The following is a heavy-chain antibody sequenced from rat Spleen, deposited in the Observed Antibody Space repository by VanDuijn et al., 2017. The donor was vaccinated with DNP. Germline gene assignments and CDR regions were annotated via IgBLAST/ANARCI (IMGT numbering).Heavy chain of an antibody. CDR3: TTADF. CDR2: ISYDGGNT. J-gene: IGHJ2*01. V-gene: IGHV5-20*01. Sequence: EVQLVESGGGLVQPGRSLKLSCAASGFTFSDYYMAWVRQAPTEGLECVAYISYDGGNTYYGDSVKGRFTMSRENAKSSLDLQMDSLRSEDTAIYYCTTADFWGQGVMVTVSS. CDR1: GFTFSDYY.